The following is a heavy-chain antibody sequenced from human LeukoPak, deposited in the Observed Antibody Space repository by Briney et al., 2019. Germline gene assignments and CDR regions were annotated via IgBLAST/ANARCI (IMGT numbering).Heavy chain of an antibody. CDR3: ARKREGPTTGIDY. CDR2: IYSSGSS. Sequence: SETLSLTCTVSGGTISSTNSYWGWIRQSPRTGLEWIGNIYSSGSSYYNPSLKSRVTISIDTSENQFSLKLTSVTAADTAVYYSARKREGPTTGIDYWGQGTLVTVSS. J-gene: IGHJ4*02. V-gene: IGHV4-39*07. CDR1: GGTISSTNSY. D-gene: IGHD1-26*01.